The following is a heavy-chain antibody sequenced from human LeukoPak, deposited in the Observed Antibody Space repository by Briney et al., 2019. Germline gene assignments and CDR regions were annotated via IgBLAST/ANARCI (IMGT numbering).Heavy chain of an antibody. CDR1: GGSISSYY. J-gene: IGHJ4*02. CDR3: ARDGPYGDYVLDY. D-gene: IGHD4-17*01. V-gene: IGHV4-59*01. CDR2: IYYTGST. Sequence: SETLSLTCSVSGGSISSYYWSWIRQPPGKGLELIRYIYYTGSTNYNPSLKSRVTISVDTSKNQFSLNLSSVTAADTAVYYCARDGPYGDYVLDYWGQGTLVTVSS.